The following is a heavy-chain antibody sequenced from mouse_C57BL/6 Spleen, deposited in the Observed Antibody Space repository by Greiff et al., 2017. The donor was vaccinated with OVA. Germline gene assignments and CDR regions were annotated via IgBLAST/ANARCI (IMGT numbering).Heavy chain of an antibody. Sequence: VQLQQSGPELVKPGASVKISCKASGYTFTDYYINWVKQRPGQGLEWIGWIFPGSGSTYYNEKFKGKATLTVDKSSSTAYMLLSSLTSEDSAVYFCARCGRQLRLPFDYWGQGTTLTVSS. CDR3: ARCGRQLRLPFDY. J-gene: IGHJ2*01. CDR1: GYTFTDYY. V-gene: IGHV1-75*01. D-gene: IGHD3-2*02. CDR2: IFPGSGST.